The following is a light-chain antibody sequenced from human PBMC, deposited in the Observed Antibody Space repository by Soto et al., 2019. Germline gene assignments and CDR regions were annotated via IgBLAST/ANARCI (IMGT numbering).Light chain of an antibody. CDR2: GAS. CDR3: QKYNSAPLT. V-gene: IGKV1-27*01. Sequence: DIQMTQSPSSLSASVGDRVTISCRASQRITSYLNWYQQKPGRAPTLLIFGASTLQSGVPSRFSGSGSGTDFTLTISSLQPEDVATYYCQKYNSAPLTFGGGTKVDIK. J-gene: IGKJ4*01. CDR1: QRITSY.